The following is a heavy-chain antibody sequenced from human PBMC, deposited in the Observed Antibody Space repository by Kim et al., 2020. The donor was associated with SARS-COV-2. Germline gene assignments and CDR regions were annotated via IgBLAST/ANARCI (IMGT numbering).Heavy chain of an antibody. CDR3: ASNYYDSSGYYHWYFDL. CDR1: GGSFSGYY. D-gene: IGHD3-22*01. Sequence: SETLSLTCAVYGGSFSGYYWSWIRQPPGKGLEWIGEINHSGSTNYNPSLKSRVTISVDTSKNQFSLKLSTVTAADTAVYYCASNYYDSSGYYHWYFDLWGRGTLVTVSS. V-gene: IGHV4-34*01. J-gene: IGHJ2*01. CDR2: INHSGST.